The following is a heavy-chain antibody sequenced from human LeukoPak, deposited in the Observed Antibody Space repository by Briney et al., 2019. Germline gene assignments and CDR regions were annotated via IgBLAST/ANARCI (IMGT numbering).Heavy chain of an antibody. V-gene: IGHV3-66*01. CDR2: IYSGGGK. Sequence: PGGSLRLSCAASGFSVSNNYMSWVRQAPGKGLEWVSVIYSGGGKYYADSVKGRFTISRDNSKNTLYLQMNSLRAEDTAVYYCARARSPVLLDAFDIWGQGTMVTVSS. D-gene: IGHD2/OR15-2a*01. J-gene: IGHJ3*02. CDR3: ARARSPVLLDAFDI. CDR1: GFSVSNNY.